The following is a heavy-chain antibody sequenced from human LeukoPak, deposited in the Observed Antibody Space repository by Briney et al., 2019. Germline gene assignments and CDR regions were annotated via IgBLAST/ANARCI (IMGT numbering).Heavy chain of an antibody. CDR1: GFIFNNAW. CDR2: TKSKIDAGTT. V-gene: IGHV3-15*01. D-gene: IGHD1-26*01. Sequence: PGGSLRLSCAASGFIFNNAWMSWVRQAPGKGLEWVGRTKSKIDAGTTDYAAPVKGRFTISRDDSKNTLYLQMNSLKTEDTAVYYCTTGSYGSDYWGQGTLVTVSS. CDR3: TTGSYGSDY. J-gene: IGHJ4*02.